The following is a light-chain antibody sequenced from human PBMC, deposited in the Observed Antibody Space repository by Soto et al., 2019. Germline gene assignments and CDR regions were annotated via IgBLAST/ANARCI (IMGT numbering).Light chain of an antibody. CDR3: QQYYSYPFT. CDR2: AAS. V-gene: IGKV1-8*01. Sequence: AIRMTQSPSSLSASTGDRATITRRASQGISSYLAWYQQKPGKAPKLLIYAASTLQSGVPSRFSGSGSGTDFTLTISCLQSEGFATYYCQQYYSYPFTFGPGTKVDIK. J-gene: IGKJ3*01. CDR1: QGISSY.